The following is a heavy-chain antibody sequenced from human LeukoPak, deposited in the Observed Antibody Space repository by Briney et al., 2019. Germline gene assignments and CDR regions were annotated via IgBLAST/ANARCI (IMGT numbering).Heavy chain of an antibody. D-gene: IGHD2-15*01. Sequence: GGSLRLSCTVSGFIFSNYPMHWVRQAPGKELEWVAVVSNDGNKTNYAQSVRGRFSISRDNSRNTLYLEMNSLRPEDTAVYYCGGLAVFDYWGQGTLVTVSS. CDR2: VSNDGNKT. J-gene: IGHJ4*02. CDR3: GGLAVFDY. V-gene: IGHV3-30*04. CDR1: GFIFSNYP.